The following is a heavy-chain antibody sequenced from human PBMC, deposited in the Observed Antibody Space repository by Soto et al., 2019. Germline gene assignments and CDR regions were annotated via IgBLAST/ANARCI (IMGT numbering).Heavy chain of an antibody. D-gene: IGHD1-7*01. CDR3: AKNQERELPRVIDF. CDR1: GLTFSNYA. CDR2: MSGSSSTT. Sequence: GGSLRLSCATSGLTFSNYAMSWVRQAPGGGLEWVSSMSGSSSTTYYADSVRGRFTISRDRSKNTLYLQMSSLRAEDTALYYCAKNQERELPRVIDFWGQGTMVTV. J-gene: IGHJ4*02. V-gene: IGHV3-23*01.